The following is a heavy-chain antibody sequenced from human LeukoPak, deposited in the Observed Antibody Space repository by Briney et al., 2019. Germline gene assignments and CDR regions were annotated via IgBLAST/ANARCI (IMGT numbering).Heavy chain of an antibody. CDR3: ASDHGSGSYSMFDY. J-gene: IGHJ4*02. CDR2: ISSSSSYI. Sequence: PGGSLRLSCAASGFTFSSYSMNWVRQAPGKGLEWVSSISSSSSYIYYADSVKGRFTISRDNAKNSLYLQMNSLRAEDTAVYYCASDHGSGSYSMFDYWGQGTLVTVSS. V-gene: IGHV3-21*01. D-gene: IGHD3-10*01. CDR1: GFTFSSYS.